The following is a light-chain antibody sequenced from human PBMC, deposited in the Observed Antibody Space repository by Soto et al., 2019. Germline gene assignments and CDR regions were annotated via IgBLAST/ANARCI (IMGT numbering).Light chain of an antibody. CDR1: QSVSSSY. Sequence: EIVLTQSPGTLSLFPGERATLSCRASQSVSSSYLAWYQQKPGQAPRLLIYGASSRATGIPDRFSGSGSGTDFTLTISRLEPEDFAVYYCQQYNNWPPWTFGQGTKVEIK. CDR2: GAS. V-gene: IGKV3-20*01. CDR3: QQYNNWPPWT. J-gene: IGKJ1*01.